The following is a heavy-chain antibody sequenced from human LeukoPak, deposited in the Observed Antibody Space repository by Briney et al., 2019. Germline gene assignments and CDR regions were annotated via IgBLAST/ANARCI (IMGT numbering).Heavy chain of an antibody. CDR3: ARDRRDGYNYEWFDP. Sequence: SETLSLTCTVSGGSISSSSYYWGWIRQPPGKGLEWIGSIYYSGRTYYNPSLKSRVTISVDTSKNQFSLKLSSVTAADTAVYYCARDRRDGYNYEWFDPWGQGTLVTVSS. CDR2: IYYSGRT. D-gene: IGHD5-24*01. CDR1: GGSISSSSYY. V-gene: IGHV4-39*07. J-gene: IGHJ5*02.